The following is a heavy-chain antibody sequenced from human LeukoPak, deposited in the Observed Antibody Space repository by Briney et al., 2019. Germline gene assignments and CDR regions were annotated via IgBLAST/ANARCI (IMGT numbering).Heavy chain of an antibody. CDR2: ISSSGGST. CDR1: GFTFSSYA. Sequence: GGSLRLSCAASGFTFSSYAMSCVRQAPGKGLEWVSAISSSGGSTYYADSVKGRFTISRDNSKNTLYLQMNSLRAEDTAVYYCAKADTAMHYYYYGMDVWGQGTTVTVSS. J-gene: IGHJ6*02. D-gene: IGHD5-18*01. CDR3: AKADTAMHYYYYGMDV. V-gene: IGHV3-23*01.